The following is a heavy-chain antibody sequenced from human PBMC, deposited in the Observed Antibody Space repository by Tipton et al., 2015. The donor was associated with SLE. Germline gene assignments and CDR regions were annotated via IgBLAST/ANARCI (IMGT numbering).Heavy chain of an antibody. V-gene: IGHV4-4*08. CDR2: ISTSGST. CDR3: ARGGSVRGFSLYYFDY. Sequence: TLSLTCTVSGDSISSYYWRWIRQTPGKGLEWIGYISTSGSTNYNPSPKSRVTISVDKSKNQFSLKLSSVTAADTAVYYCARGGSVRGFSLYYFDYWGQGTLVTVSS. CDR1: GDSISSYY. D-gene: IGHD3-16*01. J-gene: IGHJ4*02.